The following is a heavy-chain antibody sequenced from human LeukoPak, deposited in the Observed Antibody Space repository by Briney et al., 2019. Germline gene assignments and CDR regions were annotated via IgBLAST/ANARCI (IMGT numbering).Heavy chain of an antibody. Sequence: SETLSLTCTVSGGSISSYYWSWIRQPAGKGLEWIGRIYTSGSTNYNPSLKSRVTMSVDTSKNQFSLKLSSVTAADTAVYYCAREGTMVRGPDLIEASAFDIWGQGTMATVSS. CDR1: GGSISSYY. CDR3: AREGTMVRGPDLIEASAFDI. CDR2: IYTSGST. D-gene: IGHD3-10*01. J-gene: IGHJ3*02. V-gene: IGHV4-4*07.